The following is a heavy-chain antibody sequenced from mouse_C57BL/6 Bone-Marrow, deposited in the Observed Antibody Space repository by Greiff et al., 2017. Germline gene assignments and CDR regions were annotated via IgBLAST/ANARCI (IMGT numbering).Heavy chain of an antibody. Sequence: VKLVESGAELVRPGASVKLSCKASGYTFTDYYINWVKQRPGQGLEWIARIYPGSGNTYYNEKFKGKATLTAEKSSSTAYMQLSSLTSEDSAVYFCARGTTVVAPYYAMDYWGQGTSVTVSS. CDR1: GYTFTDYY. J-gene: IGHJ4*01. CDR3: ARGTTVVAPYYAMDY. V-gene: IGHV1-76*01. CDR2: IYPGSGNT. D-gene: IGHD1-1*01.